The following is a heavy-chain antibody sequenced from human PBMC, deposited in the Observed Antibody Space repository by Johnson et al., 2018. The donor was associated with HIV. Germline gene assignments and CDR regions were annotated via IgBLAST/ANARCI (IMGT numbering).Heavy chain of an antibody. Sequence: VQLVESGGGLVQPGGSLRLSCAASGFTFSSYAMHWVRQAPGKGLEYVSAISSNGGSTSYANSVKGRFTISRDNSKNTLYLQMNSLRAEDTAVYYCARARDRSSSRDAFDIWGQGTMVTVSS. D-gene: IGHD6-13*01. V-gene: IGHV3-64*01. CDR2: ISSNGGST. J-gene: IGHJ3*02. CDR1: GFTFSSYA. CDR3: ARARDRSSSRDAFDI.